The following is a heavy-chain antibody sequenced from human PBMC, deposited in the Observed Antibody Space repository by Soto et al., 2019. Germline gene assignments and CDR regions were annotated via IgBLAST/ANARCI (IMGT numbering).Heavy chain of an antibody. CDR3: ASSQSNVLRYFGGYGMDV. J-gene: IGHJ6*02. V-gene: IGHV3-21*01. D-gene: IGHD3-9*01. CDR2: ISSSSSYI. CDR1: GFTFSSYS. Sequence: EVQLVESGGGLVKPGGSLRLSCAASGFTFSSYSMNWVRQAPGKGLEWVSSISSSSSYIYYADSVKGRFTISRDNAKNSLYLQMNSLRAEDTAVYYCASSQSNVLRYFGGYGMDVWGQGTTVTVSS.